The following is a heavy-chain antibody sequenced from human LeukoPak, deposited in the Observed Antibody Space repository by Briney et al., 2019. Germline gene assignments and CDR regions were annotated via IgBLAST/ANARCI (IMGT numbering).Heavy chain of an antibody. D-gene: IGHD6-13*01. V-gene: IGHV3-48*04. CDR2: IDSSGTTI. CDR1: GFTFSDFN. Sequence: GGSLRLSCAASGFTFSDFNMNWVRQAPGRGLEWVSHIDSSGTTIYYADSVKGRFTISRDNAKNSLHLQMNSLRGEDTAVYYCTREYSSSLWAFDIWGQGTMVTVS. J-gene: IGHJ3*02. CDR3: TREYSSSLWAFDI.